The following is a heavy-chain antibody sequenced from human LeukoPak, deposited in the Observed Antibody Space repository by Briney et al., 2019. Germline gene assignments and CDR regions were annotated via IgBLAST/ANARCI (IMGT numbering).Heavy chain of an antibody. CDR3: ARDLAGGGPYYFDY. CDR2: VIRTSSHI. CDR1: GVTFSSYS. V-gene: IGHV3-21*01. Sequence: GGSLRLSCKASGVTFSSYSMSWVRLAPGKGLEWVSCVIRTSSHIYYADSVRGRFTISRDDATNSLFLQMNSLRAEDTAVYYCARDLAGGGPYYFDYWGEGTLVSVSS. D-gene: IGHD2-15*01. J-gene: IGHJ4*02.